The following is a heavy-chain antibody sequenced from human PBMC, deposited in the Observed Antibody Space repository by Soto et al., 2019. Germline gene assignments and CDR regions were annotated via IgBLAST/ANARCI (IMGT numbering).Heavy chain of an antibody. Sequence: GESLKISCKGSGYSFTSYWIGWVRQMPGKGLEWMGIIYPGDSDTRYSTSFQGQVTISADKSISTAYLQWSSLKASDTAMYYCARTQKAAGNIPYYFYGMVFWGQGTTVTVSS. J-gene: IGHJ6*02. CDR3: ARTQKAAGNIPYYFYGMVF. D-gene: IGHD6-13*01. CDR1: GYSFTSYW. CDR2: IYPGDSDT. V-gene: IGHV5-51*01.